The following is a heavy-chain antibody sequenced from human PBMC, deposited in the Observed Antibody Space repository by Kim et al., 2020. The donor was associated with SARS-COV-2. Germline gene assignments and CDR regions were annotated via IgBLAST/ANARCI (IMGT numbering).Heavy chain of an antibody. CDR3: ASGYSSGWDDFDY. J-gene: IGHJ4*02. Sequence: GGSLRLSCAASGFTVSSNYMSWVRQAPGKGLEWVSVIYSGGSTYYADSVKGRFTISRDNSKNTLYLQMNSLRAEDTAVYYCASGYSSGWDDFDYWGQGTLVTVSS. V-gene: IGHV3-53*01. CDR2: IYSGGST. D-gene: IGHD6-19*01. CDR1: GFTVSSNY.